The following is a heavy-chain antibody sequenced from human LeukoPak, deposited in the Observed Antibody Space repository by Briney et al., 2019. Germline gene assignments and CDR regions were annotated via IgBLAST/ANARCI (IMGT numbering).Heavy chain of an antibody. D-gene: IGHD3-22*01. CDR3: ARGGMGYYDSSCYYGGILSPP. V-gene: IGHV1-2*02. CDR2: INPNSGGT. J-gene: IGHJ5*02. CDR1: GYTFTGYY. Sequence: GASVKVSCKASGYTFTGYYMHWVRQAPGQGLEWMGWINPNSGGTNYAQKFQGRVTMTRDTSISTAYMELSRLRSDDTAVYYCARGGMGYYDSSCYYGGILSPPWGQGTLVTVSS.